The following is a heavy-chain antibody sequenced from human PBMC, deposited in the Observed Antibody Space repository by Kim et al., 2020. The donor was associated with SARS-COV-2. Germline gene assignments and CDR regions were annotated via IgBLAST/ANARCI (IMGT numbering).Heavy chain of an antibody. V-gene: IGHV3-23*01. CDR3: AKAMVRGVINNYYYGMDV. D-gene: IGHD3-10*01. CDR1: GFTFSSYA. Sequence: GGSLRLSCAASGFTFSSYAMSWVRQAPGKGLEWVSTISGSGGSTYYADSVKGRFTISRDNSKNTLYLQMNSLRAEDTAVYYCAKAMVRGVINNYYYGMDVWGQGTTVTVSS. J-gene: IGHJ6*02. CDR2: ISGSGGST.